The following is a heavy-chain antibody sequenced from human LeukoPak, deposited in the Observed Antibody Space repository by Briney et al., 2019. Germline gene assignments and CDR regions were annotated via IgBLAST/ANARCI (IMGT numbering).Heavy chain of an antibody. CDR1: GGSFSGYY. CDR3: ARGAPEGYFDY. V-gene: IGHV4-34*01. J-gene: IGHJ4*02. Sequence: SETLSLTCAVYGGSFSGYYWSWIRQPPGKGLEWIGEINHSGSTNYNPSLKSRVTISVDTSKNQFSLKLSSVTAADTAVYYCARGAPEGYFDYWGQGTLVTFSS. CDR2: INHSGST.